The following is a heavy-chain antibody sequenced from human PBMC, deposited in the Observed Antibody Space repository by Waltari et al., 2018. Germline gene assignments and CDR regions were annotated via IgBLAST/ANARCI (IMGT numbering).Heavy chain of an antibody. CDR1: GLNLTPYA. D-gene: IGHD3-10*01. Sequence: ELRLLESGAGGVRHGGSLRLSSATSGLNLTPYALRGGAQAPGKGLKWVSTISGNGGGTYYADSVRGRFTISRDNSYNTLYLQMNSLRDEDTAIYYCAKRGVFGSGNSFKNNWFDSWGQGTLVTVSS. V-gene: IGHV3-23*01. J-gene: IGHJ5*01. CDR3: AKRGVFGSGNSFKNNWFDS. CDR2: ISGNGGGT.